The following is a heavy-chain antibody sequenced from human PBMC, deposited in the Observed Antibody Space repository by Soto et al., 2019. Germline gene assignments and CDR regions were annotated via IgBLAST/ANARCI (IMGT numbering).Heavy chain of an antibody. V-gene: IGHV3-30*18. CDR1: GFTFSSYG. J-gene: IGHJ6*02. D-gene: IGHD5-12*01. CDR2: ISYDGSNK. CDR3: AKAGGYSGYDIPGSSWFGGMDV. Sequence: SLRLSCAASGFTFSSYGMHWVRQAPGKGLEWVAVISYDGSNKYYADSVKGRFTISRDNSKNTLYLQMNSLRAEDTAVYYCAKAGGYSGYDIPGSSWFGGMDVWGQGTTVTVSS.